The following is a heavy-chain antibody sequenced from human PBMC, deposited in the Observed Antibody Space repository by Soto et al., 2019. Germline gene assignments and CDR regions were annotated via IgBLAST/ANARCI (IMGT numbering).Heavy chain of an antibody. J-gene: IGHJ4*02. CDR3: ARVGGGRIGWSSGWSPMVYFDY. CDR2: IYYSGST. CDR1: GGSISSYY. V-gene: IGHV4-59*01. Sequence: PSETLSLTCTVSGGSISSYYWSWIRQPPGKGLEWIGYIYYSGSTNYNPSLKSRVTISVDTSKNQFSLKLSSVTAADTAVYYCARVGGGRIGWSSGWSPMVYFDYWGQGTLVTVS. D-gene: IGHD6-19*01.